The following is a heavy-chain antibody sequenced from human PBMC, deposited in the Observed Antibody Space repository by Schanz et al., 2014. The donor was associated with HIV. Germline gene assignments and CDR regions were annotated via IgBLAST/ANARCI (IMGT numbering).Heavy chain of an antibody. CDR2: ITSSSSYI. CDR1: GFTFSRYS. J-gene: IGHJ4*02. V-gene: IGHV3-21*01. D-gene: IGHD6-13*01. CDR3: ATDLSSSWFFDN. Sequence: EVQLVESGGGLAKPGGSLRLSCAASGFTFSRYSLNWVRQAPGKGLEWVSSITSSSSYIYYADSVKGRFSVSRDNAKNPLYLQMNSLRAEDTAVYFCATDLSSSWFFDNWGQGTLVTVSS.